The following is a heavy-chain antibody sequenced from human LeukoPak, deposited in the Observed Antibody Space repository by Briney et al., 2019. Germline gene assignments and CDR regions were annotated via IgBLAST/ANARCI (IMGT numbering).Heavy chain of an antibody. CDR3: ARGPLHWLTSRGFFES. J-gene: IGHJ4*02. Sequence: GSLRLSCAASGFTFSSYEMNWVRQPPGKGLEWIGEINHSGSTNYNPSLKSRVTISLDTSKNQFSLKLNSVTAADTAVYYCARGPLHWLTSRGFFESWGQGTLVTVSS. V-gene: IGHV4-34*01. CDR1: GFTFSSYE. CDR2: INHSGST. D-gene: IGHD6-19*01.